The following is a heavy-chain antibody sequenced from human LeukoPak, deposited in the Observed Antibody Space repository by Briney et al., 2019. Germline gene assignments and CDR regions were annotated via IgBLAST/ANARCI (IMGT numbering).Heavy chain of an antibody. CDR2: ISYDGSNK. V-gene: IGHV3-30*18. Sequence: GGSLRLSCAASGFTFSSYGMHWVRQAPGKGLEWVAVISYDGSNKYYADSVKGRFTISRDNSKNTLYLQMNSLRAEDTAVYYCANHAEPLWFGELLPRSGAFDIWGQGTMVTVSS. CDR3: ANHAEPLWFGELLPRSGAFDI. D-gene: IGHD3-10*01. CDR1: GFTFSSYG. J-gene: IGHJ3*02.